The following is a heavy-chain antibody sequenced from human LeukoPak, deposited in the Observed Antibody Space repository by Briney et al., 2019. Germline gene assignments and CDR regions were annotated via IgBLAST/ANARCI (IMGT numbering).Heavy chain of an antibody. D-gene: IGHD2-2*01. J-gene: IGHJ4*02. CDR3: ARVSLVVVPAAHFDY. CDR2: ISAYNGNT. Sequence: ASVKVSCKASGYTFTSYGISWVRQAPGQGLEWMGWISAYNGNTNYAQKLQGRVTMTTDTSTSTAYMELRSLRSDDTAVYYCARVSLVVVPAAHFDYWGQGTLVTVSS. CDR1: GYTFTSYG. V-gene: IGHV1-18*01.